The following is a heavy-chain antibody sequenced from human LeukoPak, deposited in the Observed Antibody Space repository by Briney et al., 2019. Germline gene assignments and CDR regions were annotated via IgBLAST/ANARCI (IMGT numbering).Heavy chain of an antibody. D-gene: IGHD4-17*01. CDR1: GFTFSEYY. J-gene: IGHJ4*02. Sequence: GGSLRLSCAASGFTFSEYYMSWIRQAPGEGLEWVSYISGSGSTIYYADSVKGRFTISRDNAKNSLYLQMNGLRAEDTAVYYCARDYGDYVLDYWGQGTLVTVSS. CDR2: ISGSGSTI. V-gene: IGHV3-11*01. CDR3: ARDYGDYVLDY.